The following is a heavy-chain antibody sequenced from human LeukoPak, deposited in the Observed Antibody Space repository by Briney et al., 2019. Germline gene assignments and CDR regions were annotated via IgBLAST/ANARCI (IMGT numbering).Heavy chain of an antibody. V-gene: IGHV4-4*07. D-gene: IGHD4-23*01. CDR1: GGSISSYY. Sequence: SETLSLTCTVSGGSISSYYWSWIRQPAGKGLEWIRRIYTSGSTNYNPSLKSRVTMSVDTSKNQFSLKLSSVTAADTAVYYCARDATTVVTPGYMDVWGKGTTVTVSS. CDR3: ARDATTVVTPGYMDV. J-gene: IGHJ6*03. CDR2: IYTSGST.